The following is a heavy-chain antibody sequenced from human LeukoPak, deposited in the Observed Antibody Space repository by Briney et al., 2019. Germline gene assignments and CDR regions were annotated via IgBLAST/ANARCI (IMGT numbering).Heavy chain of an antibody. D-gene: IGHD6-19*01. Sequence: PSETLSLTCTVSGGSVSSGSYYWSWIRQPPGKGLEWIGYIYYSGSTNYNPSLKSRVTISVDTSKNQFSLKLSSVTAADTAVYYCARGGYSSGWYLDYWGQGTLVTVSS. V-gene: IGHV4-61*01. CDR3: ARGGYSSGWYLDY. CDR1: GGSVSSGSYY. CDR2: IYYSGST. J-gene: IGHJ4*02.